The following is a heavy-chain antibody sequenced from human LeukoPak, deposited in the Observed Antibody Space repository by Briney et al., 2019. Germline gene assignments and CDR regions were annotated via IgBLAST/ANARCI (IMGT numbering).Heavy chain of an antibody. Sequence: GGSLRLSCAASGFIFSNYGFHWVRLAPGKGLEWVAVFWSDGRQKYYVDSVKGRFTVSRDTSKKTVYLQMNSLRAEDTAVYYCARDDDGSGKYGQLYWGQGTLVTVSS. J-gene: IGHJ4*02. D-gene: IGHD3-10*01. V-gene: IGHV3-33*01. CDR3: ARDDDGSGKYGQLY. CDR1: GFIFSNYG. CDR2: FWSDGRQK.